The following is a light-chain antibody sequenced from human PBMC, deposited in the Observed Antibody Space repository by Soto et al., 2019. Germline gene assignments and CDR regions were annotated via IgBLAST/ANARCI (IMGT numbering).Light chain of an antibody. V-gene: IGLV1-44*01. Sequence: QSVRTQPPSASGTPGQRVTISCSGSSSNIGSNTVNWYQQLPGTAPKLLIYSNNQRPSRVPDRFSGSKSGTSASLAISGLQSEDESDCYCAAWDDSLNGPWVFGGGTKLTVL. CDR3: AAWDDSLNGPWV. CDR2: SNN. CDR1: SSNIGSNT. J-gene: IGLJ3*02.